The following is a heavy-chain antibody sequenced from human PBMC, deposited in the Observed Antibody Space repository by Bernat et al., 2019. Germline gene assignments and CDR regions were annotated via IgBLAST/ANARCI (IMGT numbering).Heavy chain of an antibody. CDR3: SRDYYDRSGYYWGGILMGY. J-gene: IGHJ4*02. CDR1: GFTFSSYW. Sequence: EVQLVESGGGLVQPGGSLRLSCAASGFTFSSYWMSWVRQAPGKGLEWVANIKQDGSEKYYVDSVKGRFTISRDNAKNSLYLQMNSLRAEDTAVYYCSRDYYDRSGYYWGGILMGYWGQGTLVTVSS. V-gene: IGHV3-7*01. D-gene: IGHD3-22*01. CDR2: IKQDGSEK.